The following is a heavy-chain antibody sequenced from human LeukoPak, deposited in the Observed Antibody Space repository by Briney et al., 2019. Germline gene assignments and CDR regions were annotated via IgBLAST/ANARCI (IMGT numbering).Heavy chain of an antibody. Sequence: ASVKVSCKASDYTLTSYGIAWVRQAPGQGLKWMGWISADNGNTNYAQNLQGRVTMTTDTSTNTAYMELRSLTSDDTAVYYCARDGYFDYWGQGTLVTVSS. J-gene: IGHJ4*02. CDR1: DYTLTSYG. CDR3: ARDGYFDY. CDR2: ISADNGNT. V-gene: IGHV1-18*01.